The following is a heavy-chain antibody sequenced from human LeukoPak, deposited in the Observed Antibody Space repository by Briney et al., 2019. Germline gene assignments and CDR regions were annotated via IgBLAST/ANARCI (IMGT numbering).Heavy chain of an antibody. CDR2: IGTAGDT. V-gene: IGHV3-13*01. CDR1: GFTFSTYD. D-gene: IGHD3-22*01. Sequence: GGSLRPSCAASGFTFSTYDMHWVRQATGKGLEWVSAIGTAGDTYYPGSVKGRFTISRENAKNSLYLQMNSLRAEDTAVYYCARVRYYYDSSGYSPPYYFDYWGQGTLVTVSS. CDR3: ARVRYYYDSSGYSPPYYFDY. J-gene: IGHJ4*02.